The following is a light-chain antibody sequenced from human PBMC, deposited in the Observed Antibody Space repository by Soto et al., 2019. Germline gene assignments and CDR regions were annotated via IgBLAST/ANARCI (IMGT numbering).Light chain of an antibody. CDR1: QSVSSY. Sequence: EIVLTQSPATLSLSPVERATLSCRASQSVSSYLAWYQQKPGQAPRLLIYDASNRATGIPARFSGSGSGTDFTLTISSLEPEDFAVYYCQQRSNWPAPCGGGTKGDIK. CDR2: DAS. V-gene: IGKV3-11*01. CDR3: QQRSNWPAP. J-gene: IGKJ4*01.